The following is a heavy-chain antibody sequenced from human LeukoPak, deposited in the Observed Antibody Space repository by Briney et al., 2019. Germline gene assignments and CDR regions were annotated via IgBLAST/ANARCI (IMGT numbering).Heavy chain of an antibody. V-gene: IGHV1-18*01. CDR1: GYTFTGYG. CDR2: ISAYNGNT. Sequence: ASVKVSCKASGYTFTGYGISWVRQAPGQGLEWMGWISAYNGNTNYAQKLQGRVTMTTDTSTSTAYMELRSLRSDDTAVYYCAVESRVGTFDYWGQGTLVTVSS. D-gene: IGHD1-26*01. J-gene: IGHJ4*02. CDR3: AVESRVGTFDY.